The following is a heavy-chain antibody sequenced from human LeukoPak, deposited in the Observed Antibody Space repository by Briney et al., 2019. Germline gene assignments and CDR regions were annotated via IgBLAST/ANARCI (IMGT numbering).Heavy chain of an antibody. J-gene: IGHJ6*03. CDR2: IYPGDSDT. Sequence: GESLQISCKGSGYSFTSYWIGWVRQMPGKGLEWMGIIYPGDSDTRYSPSFQGQVTISADKSISTAYLQWSSLKASDTAMYYCARHNRITMVRGVIPDSYYYYYMDVWGKGTTVTVSS. V-gene: IGHV5-51*01. CDR1: GYSFTSYW. D-gene: IGHD3-10*01. CDR3: ARHNRITMVRGVIPDSYYYYYMDV.